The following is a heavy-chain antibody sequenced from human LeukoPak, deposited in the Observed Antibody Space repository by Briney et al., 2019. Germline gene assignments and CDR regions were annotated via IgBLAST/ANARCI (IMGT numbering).Heavy chain of an antibody. J-gene: IGHJ4*02. CDR1: GFTFSNYA. Sequence: GGSLRLSCVASGFTFSNYAMSWVRQAPGKGLEWVSVIYSDGSTYYADSVKGRFTISRGNSKNTLYLQMSSLRAEDTAVYYCARGGAARNFDYWGQGTLVTVSS. D-gene: IGHD6-6*01. V-gene: IGHV3-53*01. CDR3: ARGGAARNFDY. CDR2: IYSDGST.